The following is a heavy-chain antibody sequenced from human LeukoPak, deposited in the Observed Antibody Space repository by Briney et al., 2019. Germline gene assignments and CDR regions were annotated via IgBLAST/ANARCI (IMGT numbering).Heavy chain of an antibody. CDR3: ATSTLILRLIFDY. CDR2: ISYDGSNK. CDR1: GFTFSSYG. Sequence: GGSLRLSCAASGFTFSSYGMHWVRQAPGKGLEWVAVISYDGSNKYYAGSVKGRFTISRDNSKNTLYLQMNSLRAEDTAVYYCATSTLILRLIFDYWGQGTLVTVSS. D-gene: IGHD4-17*01. J-gene: IGHJ4*02. V-gene: IGHV3-30*03.